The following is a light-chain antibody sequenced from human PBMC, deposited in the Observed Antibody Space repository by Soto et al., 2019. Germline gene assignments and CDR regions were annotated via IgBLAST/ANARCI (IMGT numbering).Light chain of an antibody. CDR1: QSVSNNY. CDR3: QHYNSYSEA. CDR2: GAS. Sequence: EIVLTQSPGTLSLSPGERATLSCRASQSVSNNYLAWYQQKPGQAPRLLIYGASNRATGIPDRFSGSGSGTEFTLTISSLQPDDLATYYCQHYNSYSEAFGQGTKVDIK. J-gene: IGKJ1*01. V-gene: IGKV3-20*01.